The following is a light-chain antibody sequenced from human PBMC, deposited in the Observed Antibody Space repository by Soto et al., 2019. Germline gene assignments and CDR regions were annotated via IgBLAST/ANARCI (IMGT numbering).Light chain of an antibody. CDR3: QQYNNWPLP. Sequence: EIVMTQSPATLSVSPGGRATLSCRASQSISDTLAWYQQKPGQAPRLLIHGASTRAAGIPARFSGSGSGTEFTLTISSLQSEDFAVYYCQQYNNWPLPFGGGTKVDIK. CDR2: GAS. V-gene: IGKV3-15*01. J-gene: IGKJ4*01. CDR1: QSISDT.